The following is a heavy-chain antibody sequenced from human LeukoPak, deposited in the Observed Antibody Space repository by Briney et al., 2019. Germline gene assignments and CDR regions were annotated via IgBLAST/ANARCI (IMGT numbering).Heavy chain of an antibody. CDR1: GYSISSGYY. V-gene: IGHV4-38-2*02. CDR3: ARGRLTASFDWLLYAGGGLDY. J-gene: IGHJ4*02. Sequence: SETLSLTCTVSGYSISSGYYWGWIRQPPGRGLEWIGSIYHSGSTYYNPSLKSRVTISVDTSKNQFSLKLSSVTAADTAVYYCARGRLTASFDWLLYAGGGLDYWGQGTLVTVSS. CDR2: IYHSGST. D-gene: IGHD3-9*01.